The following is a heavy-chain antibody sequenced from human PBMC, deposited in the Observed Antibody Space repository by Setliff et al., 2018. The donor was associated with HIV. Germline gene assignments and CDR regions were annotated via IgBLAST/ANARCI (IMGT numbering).Heavy chain of an antibody. J-gene: IGHJ4*02. Sequence: RASETLSLTCAVYGGSFSGYYWSWIRQPPGKGLEWIGEINHSGSTNYNPSLKSRVTISVDTSKNQFSLKLSSVTAADTAVFYCARLTTTYYYDSSAYYHPVWGQGTLVTDSS. CDR2: INHSGST. D-gene: IGHD3-22*01. CDR3: ARLTTTYYYDSSAYYHPV. V-gene: IGHV4-34*01. CDR1: GGSFSGYY.